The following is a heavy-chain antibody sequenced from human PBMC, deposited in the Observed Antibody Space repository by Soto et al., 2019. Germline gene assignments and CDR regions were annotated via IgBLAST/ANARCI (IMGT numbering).Heavy chain of an antibody. D-gene: IGHD2-2*01. V-gene: IGHV4-31*03. J-gene: IGHJ4*02. CDR3: ARSSTSANYFDY. Sequence: QVQLQESGPGLVKPSQTLSLTCTVSGGSISSGGYYWSWIRQHPGKGLEWIGYIYYSGSTYYNPSLKSRVTISVDTSKTQFSLKLNSVTAADTAVYYCARSSTSANYFDYWGQGTLVTVSS. CDR1: GGSISSGGYY. CDR2: IYYSGST.